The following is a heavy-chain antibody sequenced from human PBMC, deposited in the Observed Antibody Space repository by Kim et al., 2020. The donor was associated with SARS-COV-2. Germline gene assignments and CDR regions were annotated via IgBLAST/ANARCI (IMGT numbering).Heavy chain of an antibody. J-gene: IGHJ3*01. CDR3: ANIVGSL. D-gene: IGHD1-26*01. Sequence: HSGSTHYNPSLKSRVTISVDTSKNQFSLELSSVTAADTAVYYCANIVGSLWGQGTMVTVSS. V-gene: IGHV4-34*01. CDR2: HSGST.